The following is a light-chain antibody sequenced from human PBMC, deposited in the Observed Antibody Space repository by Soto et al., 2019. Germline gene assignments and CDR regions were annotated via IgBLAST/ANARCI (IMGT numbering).Light chain of an antibody. J-gene: IGKJ5*01. Sequence: EIVLTQSQATLSLSPGERATLSCRASQSVSSYLAWYQQKPGQAPRLLIYDASNRATGIPARFSCSGSGTDFTLTISSLEPEDFAVYYCQQRSNWPPITFGQGTRLEIK. CDR1: QSVSSY. CDR2: DAS. V-gene: IGKV3-11*01. CDR3: QQRSNWPPIT.